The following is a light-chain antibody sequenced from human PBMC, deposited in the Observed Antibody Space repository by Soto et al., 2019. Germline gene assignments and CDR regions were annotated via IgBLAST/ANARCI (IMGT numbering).Light chain of an antibody. CDR1: QSVSNDY. CDR2: GAS. CDR3: MQGTHWPRT. Sequence: EIVLTQSPGTLSLSPGERATLSCRASQSVSNDYLAWYQQKPGQAPRLLIYGASNRATGIPDRFSGSGSGTDFTLTISRLEPEDVGIYYCMQGTHWPRTFGQGTKVDIK. V-gene: IGKV3D-20*02. J-gene: IGKJ1*01.